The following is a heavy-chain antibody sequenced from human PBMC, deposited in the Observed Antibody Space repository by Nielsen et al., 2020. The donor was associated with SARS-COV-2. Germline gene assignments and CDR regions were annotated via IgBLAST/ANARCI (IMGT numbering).Heavy chain of an antibody. D-gene: IGHD1-1*01. CDR3: ARGYDVGGGMDV. J-gene: IGHJ6*02. CDR2: IYYSGST. V-gene: IGHV4-30-4*01. Sequence: WIRQPPGKGLEWIGYIYYSGSTYYNPSPKSRVTISVDTSKNQFSLKLSSVTAADTAVYYCARGYDVGGGMDVWGQGTTVTVSS.